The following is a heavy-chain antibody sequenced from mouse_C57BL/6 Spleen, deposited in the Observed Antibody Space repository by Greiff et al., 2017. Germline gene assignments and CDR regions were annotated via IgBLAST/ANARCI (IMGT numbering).Heavy chain of an antibody. CDR1: GYTFTSYW. J-gene: IGHJ3*01. D-gene: IGHD1-1*01. V-gene: IGHV1-69*01. CDR3: ASHYYGSSWFAY. CDR2: IDPSDSST. Sequence: QVQLQQPGAELVMPGASVKLSCKASGYTFTSYWMHWVKQRPGQGLEWIGEIDPSDSSTNYNQKFKGKSTLTVDKSSSTAYMQLSSLTSEDSAVYYCASHYYGSSWFAYWGQGTLVTVSA.